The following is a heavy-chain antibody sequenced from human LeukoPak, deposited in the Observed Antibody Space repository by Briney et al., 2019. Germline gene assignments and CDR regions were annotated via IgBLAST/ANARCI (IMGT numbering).Heavy chain of an antibody. J-gene: IGHJ4*02. CDR2: IYNSGST. V-gene: IGHV4-59*01. CDR3: ARDKQPGDN. Sequence: PSETLSLTCTVSGGSISSYYWSWIRQPPGKGLEWIGYIYNSGSTKYNPSLKSRVTISVDTSKNQISLKLSSVTPADTAVYYCARDKQPGDNWGQGTLVTVSS. D-gene: IGHD5-18*01. CDR1: GGSISSYY.